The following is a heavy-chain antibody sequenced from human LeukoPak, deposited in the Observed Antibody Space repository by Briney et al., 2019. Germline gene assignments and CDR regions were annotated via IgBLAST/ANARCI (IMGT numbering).Heavy chain of an antibody. V-gene: IGHV3-23*01. J-gene: IGHJ3*02. CDR2: MSGSGDIT. CDR3: SKGPWDLPHAFDI. CDR1: GFTFSIYA. Sequence: PGGSLRLSCAASGFTFSIYAMSGVRQAPGRGLECVSTMSGSGDITRYADSVKGRFVVSRDNSKNTLYLQMNSLRAEDTAIYYCSKGPWDLPHAFDIWGLGTMVTVSS. D-gene: IGHD1-26*01.